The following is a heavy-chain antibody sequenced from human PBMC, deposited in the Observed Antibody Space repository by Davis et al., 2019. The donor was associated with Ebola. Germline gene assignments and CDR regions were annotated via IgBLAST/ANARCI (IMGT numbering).Heavy chain of an antibody. Sequence: GGPLRPSCPPPGFTSVTAWMNWVGQAPGKGLDWVGGIRSKANSYATASAAWVKGRFTIPRNDSKNRAYLQMNSLKTEDTAVYYCTTTTTASDYWGQGTLVTVSS. J-gene: IGHJ4*02. CDR1: GFTSVTAW. V-gene: IGHV3-73*01. D-gene: IGHD4-11*01. CDR3: TTTTTASDY. CDR2: IRSKANSYAT.